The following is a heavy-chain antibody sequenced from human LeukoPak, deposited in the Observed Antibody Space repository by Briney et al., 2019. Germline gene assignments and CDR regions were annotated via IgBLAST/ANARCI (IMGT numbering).Heavy chain of an antibody. CDR1: GYTFTGYY. V-gene: IGHV1-2*02. Sequence: GASVKVSCKASGYTFTGYYMHWVRQAPGQGLKWMGWINPNSGGTNYAQKFQGRVTMTRDTSISTAYMELSRLRSDDTAVYYCARSVVVVAARFNWFDPWGQGTLVTVSS. D-gene: IGHD2-15*01. CDR3: ARSVVVVAARFNWFDP. CDR2: INPNSGGT. J-gene: IGHJ5*02.